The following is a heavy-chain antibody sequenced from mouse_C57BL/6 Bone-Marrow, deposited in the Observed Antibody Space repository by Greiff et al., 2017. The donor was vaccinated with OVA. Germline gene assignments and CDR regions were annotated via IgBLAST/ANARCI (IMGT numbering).Heavy chain of an antibody. J-gene: IGHJ2*01. CDR1: GYSITSGYY. V-gene: IGHV3-6*01. CDR2: ISYDGSN. D-gene: IGHD1-1*01. Sequence: ESGPGLVKPSQSLSLTCSVTGYSITSGYYWNWIRQFPGNKLEWMGYISYDGSNNYNPSLKNRISITRDTSKNQFFLKLNSVTTEDTATYYCARDPYYYGSSLDYWGQGTTLTVSS. CDR3: ARDPYYYGSSLDY.